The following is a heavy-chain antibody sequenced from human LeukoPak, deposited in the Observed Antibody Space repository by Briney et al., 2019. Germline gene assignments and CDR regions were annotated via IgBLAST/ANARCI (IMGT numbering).Heavy chain of an antibody. D-gene: IGHD2-2*01. CDR2: ISYDGSDK. CDR1: GFTFSSYA. J-gene: IGHJ6*03. Sequence: GGSLRLSCAASGFTFSSYAVHWVRQAPGKGLEWVAVISYDGSDKYYADSVKGRFTISRDNSKNTLYLQMNSLRAEDTAVYYCARGLDCSSTSCFAHYYYYYMDVWGKGTTVTVSS. CDR3: ARGLDCSSTSCFAHYYYYYMDV. V-gene: IGHV3-30-3*01.